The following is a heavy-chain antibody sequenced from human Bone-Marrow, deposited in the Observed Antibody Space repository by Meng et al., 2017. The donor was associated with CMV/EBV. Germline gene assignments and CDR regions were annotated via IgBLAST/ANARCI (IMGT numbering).Heavy chain of an antibody. Sequence: ASVKVSCKASGYTFTSYGISWVRQAPGQGLEWMGIINPSGGSTSYAQKFQGRVTMTRDTSTSTVYMELSSLRFEDTAVYYCARAPYSSSSGGEYGMDVWGQGTTVTVSS. V-gene: IGHV1-46*01. CDR3: ARAPYSSSSGGEYGMDV. J-gene: IGHJ6*02. D-gene: IGHD6-6*01. CDR2: INPSGGST. CDR1: GYTFTSYG.